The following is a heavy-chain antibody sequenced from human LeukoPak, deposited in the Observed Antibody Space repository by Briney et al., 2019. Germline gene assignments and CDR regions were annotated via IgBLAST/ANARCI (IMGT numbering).Heavy chain of an antibody. V-gene: IGHV4-38-2*02. CDR3: ARLAYSSGWCFDY. D-gene: IGHD6-19*01. Sequence: SETLSLTCTVSGYSISSGYYWGWIRQPPGKGLEWIGSIYHSGSTYYNPSLKSRVTISVDTSKNQFSLKLSSVTAADTAVYYCARLAYSSGWCFDYWGQGTLVTVSS. CDR1: GYSISSGYY. CDR2: IYHSGST. J-gene: IGHJ4*02.